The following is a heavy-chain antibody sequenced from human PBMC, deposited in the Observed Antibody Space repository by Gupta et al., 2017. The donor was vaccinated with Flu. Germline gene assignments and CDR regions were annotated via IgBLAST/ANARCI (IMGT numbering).Heavy chain of an antibody. D-gene: IGHD3-10*01. V-gene: IGHV3-30*18. CDR1: GFTFNTYG. CDR3: AKDLTYLTRGVIGVIGH. J-gene: IGHJ4*02. Sequence: QVQLVESGGGVAQPGRSLRLSCAASGFTFNTYGMHWVRQAPGKGLEWVAVISYDGSNKYYADSVKGRFTIYRDNSKNTLDLQMNSLRPEDTAVYFCAKDLTYLTRGVIGVIGHWGQGTLVSVSS. CDR2: ISYDGSNK.